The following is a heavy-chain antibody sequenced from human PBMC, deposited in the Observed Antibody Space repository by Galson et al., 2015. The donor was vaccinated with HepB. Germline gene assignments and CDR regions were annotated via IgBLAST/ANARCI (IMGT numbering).Heavy chain of an antibody. CDR1: GYTFSSYG. Sequence: SVKVSCKASGYTFSSYGISWVRQAPGQGLEWMGGISAYNGNTNYAQKLQGRVTMTTDTSTSTAYMELRSLRSDDTAVYYCARDSNYGDYSNGFGPWGQGTLVTVSS. J-gene: IGHJ5*02. CDR3: ARDSNYGDYSNGFGP. D-gene: IGHD4-17*01. V-gene: IGHV1-18*04. CDR2: ISAYNGNT.